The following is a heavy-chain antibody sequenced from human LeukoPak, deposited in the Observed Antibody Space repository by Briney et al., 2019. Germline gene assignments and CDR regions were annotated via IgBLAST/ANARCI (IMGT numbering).Heavy chain of an antibody. CDR1: GFTFSSYG. D-gene: IGHD6-13*01. Sequence: PGRSLRLSCAASGFTFSSYGMHWVRQAPGKGLEWVAFIRYDGSNKYYADSVKGRFTISRDNSKNTLYLQMNSLRAEDTAVYYCAKDISSSWYGDYFDYWGQGTLVTVSS. CDR3: AKDISSSWYGDYFDY. J-gene: IGHJ4*02. CDR2: IRYDGSNK. V-gene: IGHV3-30*02.